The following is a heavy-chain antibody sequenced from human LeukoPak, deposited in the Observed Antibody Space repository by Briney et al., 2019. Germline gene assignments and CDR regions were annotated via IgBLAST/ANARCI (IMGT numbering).Heavy chain of an antibody. V-gene: IGHV1-18*01. J-gene: IGHJ6*03. CDR3: ARGPKYCSSTSCYQGYYYYYMDV. D-gene: IGHD2-2*01. Sequence: ASVKVSCKASGYTFTSYGISWVRQAPGQGLEWMGWISAYNGNTNYAQKLQGRVTMTTDTSTSTAYMELRSLRSDDTAVYYCARGPKYCSSTSCYQGYYYYYMDVWGKGTTVIVSS. CDR2: ISAYNGNT. CDR1: GYTFTSYG.